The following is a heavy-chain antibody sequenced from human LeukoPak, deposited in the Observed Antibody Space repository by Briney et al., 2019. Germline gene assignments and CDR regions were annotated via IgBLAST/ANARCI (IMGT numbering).Heavy chain of an antibody. CDR2: INHSGST. CDR1: GGSFSGYY. Sequence: SETLSLTCAVYGGSFSGYYWSWIRQPPGKGLEWIGEINHSGSTNYNPSLKSRVTISVDTSKNQFSLKLSSVTAADTAVYYCARGYHCSSTSCYLADAFDIWGQGTMVTVSS. J-gene: IGHJ3*02. D-gene: IGHD2-2*01. CDR3: ARGYHCSSTSCYLADAFDI. V-gene: IGHV4-34*01.